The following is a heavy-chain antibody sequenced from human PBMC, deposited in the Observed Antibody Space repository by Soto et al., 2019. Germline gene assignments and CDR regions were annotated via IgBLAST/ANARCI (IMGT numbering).Heavy chain of an antibody. D-gene: IGHD7-27*01. CDR1: GGSISSRNW. J-gene: IGHJ6*02. CDR3: ARDHIGRWGKYYYYGIAV. Sequence: QVQLQESGPGLVKPSGNLSLTRAVSGGSISSRNWWSWVRQPPGKGLEWIGEIYQSGRTNYNPSLKSRVTISVDRYKNQCSRRLSAVTAAVTAVYYCARDHIGRWGKYYYYGIAVWCRGATVTDSS. CDR2: IYQSGRT. V-gene: IGHV4-4*02.